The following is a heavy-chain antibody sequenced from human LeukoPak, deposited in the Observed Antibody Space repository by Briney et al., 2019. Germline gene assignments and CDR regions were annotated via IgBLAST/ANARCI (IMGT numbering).Heavy chain of an antibody. CDR1: GYTFTSYG. Sequence: GASVKVSCKSFGYTFTSYGISWVRQAPGQGLEWMGWINPNSGGTNYAQKFQGRVTMTRDTSISTAYMELSRLRSDDTAVYYCARGYQLLLGYYYYYYMDVWGKGTTVTISS. V-gene: IGHV1-2*02. CDR3: ARGYQLLLGYYYYYYMDV. J-gene: IGHJ6*03. D-gene: IGHD2-2*01. CDR2: INPNSGGT.